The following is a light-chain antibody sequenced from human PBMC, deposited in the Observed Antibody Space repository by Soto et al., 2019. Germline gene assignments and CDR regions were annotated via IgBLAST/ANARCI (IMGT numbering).Light chain of an antibody. CDR3: QQHNYWPS. Sequence: EIVMTQSPATLSVSPGERATLSCRASQSVATNLAWYQQKPGQVPRLLIHSASTRATGVPARFSGSGSGTEFTLTISSPQYEDFAVYYCQQHNYWPSFGQGTKLEIK. J-gene: IGKJ2*01. V-gene: IGKV3-15*01. CDR1: QSVATN. CDR2: SAS.